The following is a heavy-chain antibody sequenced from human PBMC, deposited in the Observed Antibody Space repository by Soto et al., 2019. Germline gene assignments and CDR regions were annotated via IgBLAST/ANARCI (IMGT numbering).Heavy chain of an antibody. CDR2: INAGNGDA. V-gene: IGHV1-3*01. CDR1: GITYSPYA. D-gene: IGHD5-12*01. CDR3: ARAISGYVS. J-gene: IGHJ5*01. Sequence: ASVKVSCKASGITYSPYAIHWVRQVPGQRLEWMGWINAGNGDARYSQKFQGRVTLTRDTSANTAYVDLSSLRSEDTAIYYCARAISGYVSWGQ.